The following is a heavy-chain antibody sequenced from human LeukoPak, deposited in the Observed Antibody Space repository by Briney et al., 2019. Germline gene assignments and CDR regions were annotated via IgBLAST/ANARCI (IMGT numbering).Heavy chain of an antibody. CDR3: ARTPLNWNSHYGWFDP. V-gene: IGHV3-23*01. CDR2: ISGSGGST. Sequence: GGSLRLSCAASGFTFSSYAMSWVRQAPGKGLEWASAISGSGGSTYYADSVKGRFTISRDNSKNTLYLQMNSLRAEDTAVYYCARTPLNWNSHYGWFDPWGQGTLVTVSS. D-gene: IGHD1-7*01. CDR1: GFTFSSYA. J-gene: IGHJ5*02.